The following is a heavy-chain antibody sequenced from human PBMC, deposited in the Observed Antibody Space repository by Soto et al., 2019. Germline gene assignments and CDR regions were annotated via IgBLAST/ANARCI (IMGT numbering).Heavy chain of an antibody. CDR2: IYYSGST. CDR1: GGSISSGRYY. Sequence: QVQLQESGPGLVKPSQTLSLTCTVSGGSISSGRYYWSWIRQHPGKGLEWIGYIYYSGSTYYNPPLKSRVTISKDTSKNQFSLRLSSVTAADTAVYYCARERNDFSSVAGWFDPWGQGILVTVSS. J-gene: IGHJ5*02. D-gene: IGHD3-3*01. V-gene: IGHV4-31*03. CDR3: ARERNDFSSVAGWFDP.